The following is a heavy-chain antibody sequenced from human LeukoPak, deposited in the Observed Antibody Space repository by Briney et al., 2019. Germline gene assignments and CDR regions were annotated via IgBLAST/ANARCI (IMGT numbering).Heavy chain of an antibody. Sequence: SVKVSCKASGGTFSSYAISWVRQAPGQGLEWMGGIIPIFGTANYAQKFQGRVTITADESTSTAYMELSSLRSEDTAVYYCARSNWGFEGNFDYWGQGTLVTVSS. D-gene: IGHD7-27*01. CDR2: IIPIFGTA. J-gene: IGHJ4*02. CDR1: GGTFSSYA. CDR3: ARSNWGFEGNFDY. V-gene: IGHV1-69*13.